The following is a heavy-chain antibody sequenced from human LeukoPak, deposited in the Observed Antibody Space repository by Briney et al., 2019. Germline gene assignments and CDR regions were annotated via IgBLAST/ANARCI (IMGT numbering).Heavy chain of an antibody. CDR2: IYYSGST. D-gene: IGHD5-18*01. V-gene: IGHV4-59*01. CDR3: AKVPGPVDTAMGPYFDY. J-gene: IGHJ4*02. Sequence: SETLSLTCTVSGGSISSYYWSWIRQPPGKGLEWIGYIYYSGSTNYNPSLKSRVTISVDTSKNQFSLKLSSVTAADTAVYYCAKVPGPVDTAMGPYFDYWGQGTLVTVSS. CDR1: GGSISSYY.